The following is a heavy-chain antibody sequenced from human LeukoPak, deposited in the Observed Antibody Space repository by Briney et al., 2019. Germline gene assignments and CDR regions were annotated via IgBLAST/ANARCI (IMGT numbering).Heavy chain of an antibody. J-gene: IGHJ4*02. CDR2: INPSGGST. D-gene: IGHD6-19*01. CDR1: GYTFTSYY. CDR3: ARRSNSGSGWYYPAYYFDY. V-gene: IGHV1-46*01. Sequence: ASVKVSCKASGYTFTSYYMHWVRQAPGQGLEWMGIINPSGGSTSYTQKFQGRVTMTRDTSTSTVYMELSSLRSEDTAVYYCARRSNSGSGWYYPAYYFDYWGQGTLVTVSS.